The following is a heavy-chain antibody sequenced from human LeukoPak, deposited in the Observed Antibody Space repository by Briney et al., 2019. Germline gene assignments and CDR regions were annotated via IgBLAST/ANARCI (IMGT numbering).Heavy chain of an antibody. V-gene: IGHV3-74*01. Sequence: GGSLRLSCAASGFTFSNHWMHWVRQAPGKGLMWVSRINRGGSRTDYADSVKGRFTISRDDAKNTLYLELNSLRAEDTAVYFCARGGSDTAMAHDYWGQGTLVTVSS. CDR2: INRGGSRT. CDR3: ARGGSDTAMAHDY. CDR1: GFTFSNHW. D-gene: IGHD5-18*01. J-gene: IGHJ4*02.